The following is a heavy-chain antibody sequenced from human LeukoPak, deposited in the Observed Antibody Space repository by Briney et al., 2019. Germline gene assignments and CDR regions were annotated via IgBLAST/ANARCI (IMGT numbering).Heavy chain of an antibody. CDR2: IHPNSGAT. V-gene: IGHV1-2*02. D-gene: IGHD5-12*01. CDR3: ARDINGYDPDY. J-gene: IGHJ4*02. Sequence: VASVKVSCKTSGYTFTDYYLHWVRQAPGQGLEWVGWIHPNSGATHYAQKFQGRLTMTRDTSISTVYMELSRLRSDDTAVYYCARDINGYDPDYWGQGTLVTVSS. CDR1: GYTFTDYY.